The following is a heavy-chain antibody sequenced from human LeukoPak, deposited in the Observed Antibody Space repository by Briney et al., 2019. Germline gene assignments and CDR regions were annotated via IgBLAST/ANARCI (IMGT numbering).Heavy chain of an antibody. CDR3: AKDLVVVTAILGFDY. CDR2: IWYDGSNK. CDR1: GFTFSSYG. J-gene: IGHJ4*02. Sequence: GRSLRLSCAASGFTFSSYGMHWVRQAPGKGLEWVAVIWYDGSNKYYADSVKDRFTISRDNSKNTLYLQMNSLRAEDTAVYYCAKDLVVVTAILGFDYWGQGTLVTVSS. D-gene: IGHD2-21*02. V-gene: IGHV3-33*06.